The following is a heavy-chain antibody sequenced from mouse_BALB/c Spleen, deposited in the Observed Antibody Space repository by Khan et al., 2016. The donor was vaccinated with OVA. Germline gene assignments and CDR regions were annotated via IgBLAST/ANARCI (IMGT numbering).Heavy chain of an antibody. V-gene: IGHV2-5*01. CDR1: GFSLTNYG. CDR2: IWKGGST. D-gene: IGHD1-1*02. Sequence: QVQLKQSGPGLVQPSQSLSITCTVSGFSLTNYGVHWVRQSPGKGLEWLGVIWKGGSTDYNATFMSRLSITKDNSKSQVFFNMNSLQADDTAIYXSAKKVRGDYGAMDYWGQGTSVTVSS. CDR3: AKKVRGDYGAMDY. J-gene: IGHJ4*01.